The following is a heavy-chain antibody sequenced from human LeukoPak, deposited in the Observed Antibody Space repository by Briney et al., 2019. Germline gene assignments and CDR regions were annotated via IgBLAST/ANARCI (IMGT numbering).Heavy chain of an antibody. D-gene: IGHD5-18*01. V-gene: IGHV1-2*02. CDR1: GYTFTAYY. CDR3: ARDRSPAPGRSYGRGHFDY. CDR2: INPDSGGT. Sequence: ASVKVSCKASGYTFTAYYMHWVRQAPGQGLEWMGWINPDSGGTNYAQKFQGRVTMTRDTSISTAYMELNRLTSDDTAVYHCARDRSPAPGRSYGRGHFDYWGQGTLVTVSP. J-gene: IGHJ4*02.